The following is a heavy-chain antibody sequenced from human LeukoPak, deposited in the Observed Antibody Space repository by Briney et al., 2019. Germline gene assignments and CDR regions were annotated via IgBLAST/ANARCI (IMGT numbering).Heavy chain of an antibody. CDR1: GFTFSSYG. D-gene: IGHD3-9*01. J-gene: IGHJ4*02. CDR3: ARDGSLRYDILTGPPYYFDY. Sequence: GGSLRLSCAASGFTFSSYGMHWVRQAPGKGLEWVAAIWYDGSNKYYADSVKGRFTISRDNSKNTLYLQMNSLRAEDTAVYYCARDGSLRYDILTGPPYYFDYWGQGTLVTVSS. CDR2: IWYDGSNK. V-gene: IGHV3-33*01.